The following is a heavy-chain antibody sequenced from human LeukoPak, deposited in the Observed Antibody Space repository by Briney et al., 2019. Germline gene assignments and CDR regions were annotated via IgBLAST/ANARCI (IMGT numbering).Heavy chain of an antibody. V-gene: IGHV3-21*01. CDR2: ISTSSSYI. D-gene: IGHD5-18*01. J-gene: IGHJ3*02. CDR1: GFTFSSYA. CDR3: ARVVDTSMVLYCAFDI. Sequence: GGSLRLSCAASGFTFSSYAMSWVRQAPGKGLEWVSFISTSSSYIHYADSVKGRFTISRDNAKNSLYLQMNSLRAEDTAVYYCARVVDTSMVLYCAFDIWGQGTMVTVRS.